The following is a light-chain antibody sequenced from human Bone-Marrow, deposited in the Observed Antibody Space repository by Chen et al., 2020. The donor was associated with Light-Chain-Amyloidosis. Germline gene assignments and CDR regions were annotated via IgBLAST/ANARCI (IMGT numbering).Light chain of an antibody. CDR1: SSDVGGYNH. V-gene: IGLV2-14*01. CDR3: SSYTSSVSYV. CDR2: EVS. Sequence: QSALTQPASVSGSPGQSITISCTGTSSDVGGYNHVSWYQHHPGKAPKLMIYEVSTRPSGISNRFSGSKSGNTASLSISGLQAEDEADYYCSSYTSSVSYVFGSGTKVTVL. J-gene: IGLJ1*01.